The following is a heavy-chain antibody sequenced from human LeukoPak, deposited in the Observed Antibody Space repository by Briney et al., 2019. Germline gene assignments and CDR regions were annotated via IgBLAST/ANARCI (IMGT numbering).Heavy chain of an antibody. CDR3: ARLPHNIAAAGSTDY. V-gene: IGHV1-46*01. CDR1: GYTFTSYY. CDR2: INPSGGST. Sequence: ASVNVSCKASGYTFTSYYMHWVRQAPGQGLEWMGIINPSGGSTSYAQKFQGRVTMTRDTSTSTVYMELSSLRSEDTAVYYCARLPHNIAAAGSTDYWGQGTLVTVSS. D-gene: IGHD6-13*01. J-gene: IGHJ4*02.